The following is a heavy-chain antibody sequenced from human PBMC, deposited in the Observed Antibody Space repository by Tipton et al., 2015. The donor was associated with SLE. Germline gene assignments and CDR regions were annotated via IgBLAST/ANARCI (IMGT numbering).Heavy chain of an antibody. V-gene: IGHV4-4*08. J-gene: IGHJ3*02. CDR1: GYSISSGYY. CDR2: IYTSGGT. CDR3: AREDYGEYDDAFDI. Sequence: GLVKPSETLSLTCAVSGYSISSGYYWSWIRQPPGKGLEWIGYIYTSGGTNYNPSLKSRVTISVDTSKNQFSLKLSSVTAADTAVYYCAREDYGEYDDAFDIWGQGTMVTVSS. D-gene: IGHD4-17*01.